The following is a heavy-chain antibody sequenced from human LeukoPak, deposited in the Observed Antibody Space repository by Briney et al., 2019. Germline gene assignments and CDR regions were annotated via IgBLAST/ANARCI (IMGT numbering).Heavy chain of an antibody. CDR2: IIPIFGTA. V-gene: IGHV1-69*13. Sequence: SVTVSCKASGGTFSSYAISWVRQAPGQGLEWMGGIIPIFGTANYAQKFQGRVTITADESTSTAYMELSSLRSEDTAVYYCARDSHSRGWTGDYWGQGTLVTVSS. J-gene: IGHJ4*02. CDR3: ARDSHSRGWTGDY. D-gene: IGHD6-19*01. CDR1: GGTFSSYA.